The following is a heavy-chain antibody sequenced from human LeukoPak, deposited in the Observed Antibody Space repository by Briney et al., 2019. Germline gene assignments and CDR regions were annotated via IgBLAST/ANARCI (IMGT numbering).Heavy chain of an antibody. Sequence: PETLSLTCTVYGGSFSDYYWSWIRQPPGKGLEWIGEINHHGSTKHNPSLKSRLTISVATSKNQFSLNLSSVTAADTAVYYCARRGIAARSNYYYMDVWGKGTTVTASS. CDR3: ARRGIAARSNYYYMDV. CDR2: INHHGST. D-gene: IGHD6-6*01. V-gene: IGHV4-34*01. J-gene: IGHJ6*03. CDR1: GGSFSDYY.